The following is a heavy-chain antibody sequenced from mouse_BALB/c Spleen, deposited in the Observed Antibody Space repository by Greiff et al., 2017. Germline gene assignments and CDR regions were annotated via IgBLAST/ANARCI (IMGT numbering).Heavy chain of an antibody. CDR3: ARHASLGYDVMDY. V-gene: IGHV5-6*01. D-gene: IGHD2-14*01. Sequence: EVQRVESGGDLVKPGGSLKLSCAASGFTFSSYGMSWVRQTPDKRLEWVATISSGGSYTYYPDSVKGRFTISRDNAKNTLYLQMSSLKSEDTAMYYCARHASLGYDVMDYWGQGTSVTVSS. CDR2: ISSGGSYT. CDR1: GFTFSSYG. J-gene: IGHJ4*01.